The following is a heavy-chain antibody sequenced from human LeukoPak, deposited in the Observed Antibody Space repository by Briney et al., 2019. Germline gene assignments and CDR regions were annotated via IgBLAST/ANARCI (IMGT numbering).Heavy chain of an antibody. Sequence: ASVNVSFTASGYTFTVYYMHWVRQAPGQGLEWMGWINPNSGGTNYAQKFQGRVTLTRDTSISTAYMELSSLRSDDTAVYYCARHMGGTGYFDYWGQGTLVTVSS. CDR3: ARHMGGTGYFDY. V-gene: IGHV1-2*02. CDR2: INPNSGGT. D-gene: IGHD1-26*01. J-gene: IGHJ4*02. CDR1: GYTFTVYY.